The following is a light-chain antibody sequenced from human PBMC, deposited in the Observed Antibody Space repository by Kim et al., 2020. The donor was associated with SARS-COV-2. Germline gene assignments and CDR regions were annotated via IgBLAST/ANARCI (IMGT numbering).Light chain of an antibody. CDR2: RAS. CDR1: QSISSW. V-gene: IGKV1-5*03. CDR3: QQYKSVSLLT. J-gene: IGKJ4*01. Sequence: DIQMTQSPSTLSASVGDRVTITCRASQSISSWLAWYQQKPGKAPKLLIYRASSLESGVPSRFSGSGSGTEFTLTISSLQPDDFATYYCQQYKSVSLLTFGGGTKLE.